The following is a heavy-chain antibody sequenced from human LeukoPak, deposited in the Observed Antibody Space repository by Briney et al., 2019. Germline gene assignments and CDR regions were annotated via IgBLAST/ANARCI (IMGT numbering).Heavy chain of an antibody. CDR3: ARESSGWLQLFDY. D-gene: IGHD5-24*01. CDR2: ISGSGGST. J-gene: IGHJ4*02. CDR1: GFTFSSYA. V-gene: IGHV3-23*01. Sequence: GGSLRLSCAASGFTFSSYAMSWVRQAPGKGLEWVSAISGSGGSTYYADSVKGRFTISRDNSKNTVYLQMNSLRAEDTAVYYCARESSGWLQLFDYWGQGTLVTVSS.